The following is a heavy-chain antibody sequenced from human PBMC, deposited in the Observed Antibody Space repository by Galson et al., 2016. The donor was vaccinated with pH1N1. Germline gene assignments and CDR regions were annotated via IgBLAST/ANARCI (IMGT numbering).Heavy chain of an antibody. CDR2: INPDSGAT. V-gene: IGHV1-2*02. Sequence: SVKVSCKASGYTFTAHYVHWVRQAPGQGLEWMRWINPDSGATHYAQNFQGRVTLTRDTSITTVHMELSSLRPDDTALYSCARIARGTSGFDYWGQGTLVTVSS. D-gene: IGHD3-16*01. J-gene: IGHJ4*02. CDR3: ARIARGTSGFDY. CDR1: GYTFTAHY.